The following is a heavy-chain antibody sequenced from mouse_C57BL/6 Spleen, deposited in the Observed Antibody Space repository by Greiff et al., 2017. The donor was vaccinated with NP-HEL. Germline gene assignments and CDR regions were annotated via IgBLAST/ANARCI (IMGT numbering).Heavy chain of an antibody. CDR2: IYPGSGST. Sequence: VQLQQPGAELVKPGASVKMSCKASGYTFTSYWITWVKQRPGQGLEWIGDIYPGSGSTNYNEKFKSKATLTVDTSSSTAYMQLSSLTSEDSAVYYCARYHYYYDGRAMDYWGQGTSVTVSS. J-gene: IGHJ4*01. V-gene: IGHV1-55*01. CDR3: ARYHYYYDGRAMDY. D-gene: IGHD2-4*01. CDR1: GYTFTSYW.